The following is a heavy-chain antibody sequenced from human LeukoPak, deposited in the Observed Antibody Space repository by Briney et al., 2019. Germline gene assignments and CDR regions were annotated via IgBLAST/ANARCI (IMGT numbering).Heavy chain of an antibody. J-gene: IGHJ4*02. Sequence: GESLKISCKGSGYRITTQWIGWVRQMPGKGLEWMGIIYPSDSDTRYSPSFQGQVTISADKSISTAFLQWSSLKASDTAMYYCARLSGAVFDYWGQGTLVSVSS. CDR3: ARLSGAVFDY. D-gene: IGHD3-3*01. CDR1: GYRITTQW. CDR2: IYPSDSDT. V-gene: IGHV5-51*01.